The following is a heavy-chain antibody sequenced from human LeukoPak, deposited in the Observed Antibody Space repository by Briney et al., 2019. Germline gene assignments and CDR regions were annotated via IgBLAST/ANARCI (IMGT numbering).Heavy chain of an antibody. CDR2: IYYSGST. CDR3: ARRSYSSGWYYFDY. V-gene: IGHV4-39*01. J-gene: IGHJ4*02. CDR1: GFTVSSNY. D-gene: IGHD6-19*01. Sequence: GSLRLSCAASGFTVSSNYMSWVRQAPGKGLEWIGSIYYSGSTYYNPSLKSRVTISVDTSKNQFSLKLSSVTAADTAVYYCARRSYSSGWYYFDYWGQGTLVTVSS.